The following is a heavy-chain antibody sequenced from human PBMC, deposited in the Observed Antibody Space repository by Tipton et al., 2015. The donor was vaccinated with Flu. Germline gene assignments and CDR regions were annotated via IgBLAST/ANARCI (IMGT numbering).Heavy chain of an antibody. CDR2: IYPGDSDT. CDR1: GYSFSSSW. V-gene: IGHV5-51*01. D-gene: IGHD2-2*02. CDR3: AREYCSGTSCYKRFDD. J-gene: IGHJ4*02. Sequence: QLVQSGAEVKKPGESLKISCKGSGYSFSSSWIGWVRQMPGKGLEWMGIIYPGDSDTRYSPSFQGQVTISADKSISTAYLQWSSLKASDTAMYYCAREYCSGTSCYKRFDDWGQGTLVTVSS.